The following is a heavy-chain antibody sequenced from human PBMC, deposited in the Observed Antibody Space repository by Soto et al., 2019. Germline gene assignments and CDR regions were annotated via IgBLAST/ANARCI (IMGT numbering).Heavy chain of an antibody. D-gene: IGHD2-15*01. CDR3: ARFNGCSGGSCYPYFDY. CDR2: ISYDGSNK. V-gene: IGHV3-30-3*01. CDR1: GFTFSSYA. Sequence: QVQLVESGGGVVQPGRSLRLSCAASGFTFSSYAMHWVRQAPGKGLEWVAVISYDGSNKYYADSVKGRFTISRDNSKNTLYLQMNSLRAEDTAVYYCARFNGCSGGSCYPYFDYWGQGTLVTVSS. J-gene: IGHJ4*02.